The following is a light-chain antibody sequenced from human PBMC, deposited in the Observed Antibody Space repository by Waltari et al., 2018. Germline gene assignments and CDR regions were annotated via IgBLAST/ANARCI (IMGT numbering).Light chain of an antibody. Sequence: DIQMTQSPSSLSASVGDRVTITCRASQSISGYLNWYHQKPGKAPNLLIYTASTLQSGVPSRFSGSGSGTDFTLTISSLQPEDFATYYCQQSYSTPRTFGQGTKVEIK. CDR2: TAS. V-gene: IGKV1-39*01. CDR3: QQSYSTPRT. J-gene: IGKJ1*01. CDR1: QSISGY.